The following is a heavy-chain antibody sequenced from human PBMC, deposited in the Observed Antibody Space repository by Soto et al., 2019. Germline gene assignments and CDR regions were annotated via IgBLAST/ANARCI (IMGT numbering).Heavy chain of an antibody. CDR1: GYDFTNYW. J-gene: IGHJ4*02. D-gene: IGHD3-22*01. V-gene: IGHV5-51*01. Sequence: GESLKISCKASGYDFTNYWIAWVRQTPGRGLEWMGMIYPGDSDIRYNPSFRGRVTTSADKSITSAFVQWGSLKASDTAMYYCARHIYDSDTGPNFQSYFDSWGQGTPVTVSS. CDR3: ARHIYDSDTGPNFQSYFDS. CDR2: IYPGDSDI.